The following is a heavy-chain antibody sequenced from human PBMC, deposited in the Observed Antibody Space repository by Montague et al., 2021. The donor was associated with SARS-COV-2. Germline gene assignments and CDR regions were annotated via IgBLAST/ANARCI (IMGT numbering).Heavy chain of an antibody. Sequence: SETLSLTCAISGGSFSNCYWSWIRQPPGKGLEWIGEVNQSGTTIYNPSVKSGVTISEDTSKNQFYLRLNSVTAADTAVYYCAGGRRPVVVPGAGPAGRAFDIWGQGTMVTVS. CDR3: AGGRRPVVVPGAGPAGRAFDI. V-gene: IGHV4-34*01. CDR1: GGSFSNCY. CDR2: VNQSGTT. J-gene: IGHJ3*02. D-gene: IGHD2-2*01.